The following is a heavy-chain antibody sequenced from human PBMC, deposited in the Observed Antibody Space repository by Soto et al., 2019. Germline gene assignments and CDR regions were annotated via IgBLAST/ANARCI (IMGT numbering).Heavy chain of an antibody. J-gene: IGHJ6*02. D-gene: IGHD6-13*01. CDR2: ISESGDST. CDR3: AKCRAIAAEGYYYYGMDV. Sequence: GGSLRLSCVASGFSFKNYAMSWVRQAPGKGREWVSGISESGDSTIYADSVKGRFAISRDNSKNTLYLQMNSLRAEDTAVYYCAKCRAIAAEGYYYYGMDVWGQGTTVTVSS. CDR1: GFSFKNYA. V-gene: IGHV3-23*01.